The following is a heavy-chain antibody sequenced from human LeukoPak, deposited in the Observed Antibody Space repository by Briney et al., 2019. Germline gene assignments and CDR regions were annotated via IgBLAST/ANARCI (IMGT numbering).Heavy chain of an antibody. D-gene: IGHD7-27*01. CDR2: TRGSGSGMGSGN. Sequence: GGSLRLSCAASGFAFSDYSMNWVRQAPGKGLEWVANTRGSGSGMGSGNCYAGAVKGRFTNSRDNAKNSLYLQMNSLRAVDTAFYYCARDDNWGFDYWGQGALVTVSS. CDR1: GFAFSDYS. CDR3: ARDDNWGFDY. J-gene: IGHJ4*02. V-gene: IGHV3-21*05.